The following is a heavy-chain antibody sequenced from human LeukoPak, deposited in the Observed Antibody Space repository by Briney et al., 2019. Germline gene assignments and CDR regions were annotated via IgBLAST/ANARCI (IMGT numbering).Heavy chain of an antibody. Sequence: SETLSLTCTVSGGSISSSSYYWGWIRQPPGKGLEWIGSIYYSGSTYYHPSLKSRVTISVDTSKNQFSLKLSSVTAADTAVYYCARVGAVAGPSAAFDIWGQGTMVTVSS. D-gene: IGHD6-19*01. CDR2: IYYSGST. CDR1: GGSISSSSYY. V-gene: IGHV4-39*07. CDR3: ARVGAVAGPSAAFDI. J-gene: IGHJ3*02.